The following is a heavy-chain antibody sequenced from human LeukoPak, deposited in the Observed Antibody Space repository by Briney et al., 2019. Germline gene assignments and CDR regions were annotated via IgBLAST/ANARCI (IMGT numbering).Heavy chain of an antibody. Sequence: AGGSLRLSCAASGFTFSSYAMSWVRQAPGKGLGWVSAISGSGGSTYYADSVKGRFTISRDNSKNTLYLQMNSLRAEDTAVYYCAKDLSFSVGRFDYWGQGTLVTVSS. CDR2: ISGSGGST. J-gene: IGHJ4*02. D-gene: IGHD2/OR15-2a*01. CDR1: GFTFSSYA. CDR3: AKDLSFSVGRFDY. V-gene: IGHV3-23*01.